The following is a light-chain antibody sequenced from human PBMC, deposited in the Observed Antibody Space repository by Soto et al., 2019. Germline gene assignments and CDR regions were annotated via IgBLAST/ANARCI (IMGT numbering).Light chain of an antibody. V-gene: IGKV3-11*01. J-gene: IGKJ5*01. CDR2: DAY. Sequence: EGVLTQSPVTLSLSPGEIATLSCRASQSFRGLLAWYQQKPGQAPRLLIYDAYNRATGIPPRFSGSGSGTDFTLTISSLEPEDSAVYYCQQRHAWPITFGQGTRLEIK. CDR1: QSFRGL. CDR3: QQRHAWPIT.